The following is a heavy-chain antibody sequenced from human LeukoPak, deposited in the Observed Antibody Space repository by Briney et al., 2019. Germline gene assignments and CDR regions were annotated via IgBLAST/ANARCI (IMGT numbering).Heavy chain of an antibody. J-gene: IGHJ4*02. CDR2: TYYRSKWYN. D-gene: IGHD3-3*01. V-gene: IGHV6-1*01. Sequence: SQTLSLTCAISGDSVSSNSAARNWIRQSPSRGLEWLGRTYYRSKWYNDYAISVQSRITVNPDTSQNQFSLQLNSVTPEDTAVYYCAGSGSFFASWGQGTLVTVSS. CDR3: AGSGSFFAS. CDR1: GDSVSSNSAA.